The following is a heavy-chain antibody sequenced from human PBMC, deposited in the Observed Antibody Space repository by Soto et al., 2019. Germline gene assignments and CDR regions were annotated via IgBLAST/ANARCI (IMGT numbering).Heavy chain of an antibody. CDR2: ISGSGGST. V-gene: IGHV3-23*01. CDR3: AKDQQQWLAQNWFDP. J-gene: IGHJ5*02. D-gene: IGHD6-19*01. CDR1: GCNFVSYA. Sequence: FIRLCYTAAGCNFVSYAISWVLQDQGKGLEWVSAISGSGGSTYYADSVKGRFTISRDNSKNTLYLQMNSLRAEDTAVYYCAKDQQQWLAQNWFDPWGQGTLVTVSS.